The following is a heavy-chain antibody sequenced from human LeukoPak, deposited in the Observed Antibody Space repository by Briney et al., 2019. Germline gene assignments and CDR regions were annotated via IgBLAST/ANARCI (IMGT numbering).Heavy chain of an antibody. CDR2: ISGSGGST. CDR3: AKGFYFYGSGSSDY. V-gene: IGHV3-23*01. CDR1: GFTFSSYA. D-gene: IGHD3-10*01. J-gene: IGHJ4*02. Sequence: WGSLRLSCAASGFTFSSYAMSWVRQAPGKGLEWVSAISGSGGSTYYADSVKGRFTISRDNSKNTLYLQMNSLRAEDTAVYYCAKGFYFYGSGSSDYWGQGTLVTVSS.